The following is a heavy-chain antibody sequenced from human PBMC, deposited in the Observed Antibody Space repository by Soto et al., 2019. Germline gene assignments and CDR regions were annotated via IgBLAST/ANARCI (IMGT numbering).Heavy chain of an antibody. CDR2: ISGSGGST. V-gene: IGHV3-23*01. CDR1: GFTFSSYA. Sequence: GRSLRLSCAASGFTFSSYAMSWVRQAPGKGLEWVSAISGSGGSTYYADSVKGRFTISRDNSKNTLYLQMNSLRAEDTAVYYCAKLSEGQLAQFDYWGQGTLVTVSS. J-gene: IGHJ4*02. D-gene: IGHD6-13*01. CDR3: AKLSEGQLAQFDY.